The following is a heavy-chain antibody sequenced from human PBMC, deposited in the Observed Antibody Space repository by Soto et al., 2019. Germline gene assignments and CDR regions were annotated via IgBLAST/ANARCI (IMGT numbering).Heavy chain of an antibody. CDR3: AKATTNGGWFNPFDS. J-gene: IGHJ4*02. Sequence: GGSLRLSCAASGFSFVNYAMNWVRQAPGKGLEWVSGLSGSGTSTYYADSVKGRFTISRDNSRDTLFLQMNSLTADDTAVYYCAKATTNGGWFNPFDSWGQGALVTSPQ. CDR2: LSGSGTST. D-gene: IGHD6-19*01. CDR1: GFSFVNYA. V-gene: IGHV3-23*01.